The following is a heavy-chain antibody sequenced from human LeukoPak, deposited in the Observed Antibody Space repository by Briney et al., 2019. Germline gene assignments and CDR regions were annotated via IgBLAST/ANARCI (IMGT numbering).Heavy chain of an antibody. CDR3: ARTGGQLY. Sequence: SETLSLTCTVSGYSISSGYYWGWIRQPPGKGLEWIGSIYHSGSTYYNPSLKSRVTISVDTSKNQFSLKLSSVTAADTAVYYCARTGGQLYWGQGTLVTVSS. J-gene: IGHJ4*02. CDR1: GYSISSGYY. CDR2: IYHSGST. D-gene: IGHD6-13*01. V-gene: IGHV4-38-2*02.